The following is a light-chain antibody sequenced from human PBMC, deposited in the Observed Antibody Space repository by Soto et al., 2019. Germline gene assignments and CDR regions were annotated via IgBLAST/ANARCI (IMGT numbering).Light chain of an antibody. J-gene: IGKJ1*01. CDR2: AAS. V-gene: IGKV1-12*01. Sequence: DIQMAQSPSSLSASVEDRVIITCRASQTISGWLAWYQQRPGKAPKLLIYAASSLQSGVPSRFSGSGSGTDFTLTISSLQPEDFATYYCQQANSFPWTFGQGTKVDIK. CDR1: QTISGW. CDR3: QQANSFPWT.